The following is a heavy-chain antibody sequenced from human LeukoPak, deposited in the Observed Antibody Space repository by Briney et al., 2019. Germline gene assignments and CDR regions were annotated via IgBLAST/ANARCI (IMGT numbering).Heavy chain of an antibody. CDR3: ARERITMVRGVRSLDYYYYGMDV. Sequence: GASVKVSCKASGYTFTSYDINWVRQATGQGLEWMGWMNPNSGNTGYAQKFQGRVTMTRNTSISTAYMELSSLRSEDTAVYYCARERITMVRGVRSLDYYYYGMDVWGQGTTVTVSS. J-gene: IGHJ6*02. CDR1: GYTFTSYD. D-gene: IGHD3-10*01. CDR2: MNPNSGNT. V-gene: IGHV1-8*01.